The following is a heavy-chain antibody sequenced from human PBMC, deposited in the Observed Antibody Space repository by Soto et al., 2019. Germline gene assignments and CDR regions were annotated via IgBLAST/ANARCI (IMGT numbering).Heavy chain of an antibody. J-gene: IGHJ4*02. V-gene: IGHV4-39*01. CDR3: AKLVREDVRRSDLDH. D-gene: IGHD3-10*02. CDR2: FYYSGTT. CDR1: GYSITASYSN. Sequence: GALALPCPVSGYSITASYSNWAWIRQPPGKGLEWIGTFYYSGTTSQNPPLRSRITISGDTSRNQFSLNLRSVTAADSGVYYCAKLVREDVRRSDLDHWGQGTLVTVSS.